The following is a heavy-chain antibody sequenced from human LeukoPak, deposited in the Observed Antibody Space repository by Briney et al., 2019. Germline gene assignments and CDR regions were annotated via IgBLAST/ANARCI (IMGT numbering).Heavy chain of an antibody. D-gene: IGHD5-18*01. CDR2: MNPNSGNT. CDR3: WWWIQLWNENLYFDY. V-gene: IGHV1-8*01. CDR1: GYTFTSYD. Sequence: ASVKVSCKASGYTFTSYDINWVRQATGQGLEWMGWMNPNSGNTGYAQKFQGRVTITTDESTSTAYMELSSLRSEDTAVYYCWWWIQLWNENLYFDYWGQGTLVTVSS. J-gene: IGHJ4*02.